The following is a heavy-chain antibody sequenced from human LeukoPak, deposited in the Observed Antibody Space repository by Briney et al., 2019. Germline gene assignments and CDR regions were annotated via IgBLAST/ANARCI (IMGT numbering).Heavy chain of an antibody. J-gene: IGHJ6*02. V-gene: IGHV4-4*02. CDR2: VYHNGTP. CDR3: ATAPILRGEAGEQYKYGMDV. D-gene: IGHD2-2*02. Sequence: SGTLSLTCAVSVGSISSGNWWSWVRQSPGKGLEWIGEVYHNGTPNYNPSLKSRVTISADTFKNHFSLKLTSVTAADTAVYYCATAPILRGEAGEQYKYGMDVWGQGTTVLVSS. CDR1: VGSISSGNW.